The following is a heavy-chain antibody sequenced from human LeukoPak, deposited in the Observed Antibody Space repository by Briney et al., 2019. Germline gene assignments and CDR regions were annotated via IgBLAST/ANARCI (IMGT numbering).Heavy chain of an antibody. CDR1: GYTFTSYG. CDR2: ISAYNGNT. Sequence: ASVKVSCKASGYTFTSYGISWVRQAPGQGLEWMGWISAYNGNTNYAQKLQGRVTMTTDTSTSTAYMELRSLRSDGTAVYYCARDSDVGYSSSWYFDYWGQGTLVTVSS. CDR3: ARDSDVGYSSSWYFDY. D-gene: IGHD6-13*01. V-gene: IGHV1-18*01. J-gene: IGHJ4*02.